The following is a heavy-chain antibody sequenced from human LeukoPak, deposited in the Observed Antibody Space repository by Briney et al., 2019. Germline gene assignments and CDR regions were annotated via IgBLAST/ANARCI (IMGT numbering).Heavy chain of an antibody. CDR1: RFTFSSYW. Sequence: AGGSLRLSCAASRFTFSSYWMHCVRQAPGKGLVWVSRINSDGSSTSYADSVKGRFTISRDNAKNTLYLQMNSLRAEDTAVYYCTRDRLYCGGDCLDPWGQGTLVTVSS. D-gene: IGHD2-21*02. CDR3: TRDRLYCGGDCLDP. CDR2: INSDGSST. J-gene: IGHJ5*02. V-gene: IGHV3-74*01.